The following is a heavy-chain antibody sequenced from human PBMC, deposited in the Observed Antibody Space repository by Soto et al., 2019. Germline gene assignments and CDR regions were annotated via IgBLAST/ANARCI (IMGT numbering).Heavy chain of an antibody. CDR3: AKDRPPQNYYDSSGYYYYFDY. J-gene: IGHJ4*02. CDR1: GFTFSSYA. Sequence: GGSLRLSCAASGFTFSSYAMSWVRQAPGKGLEWVSAISGSGGSTYYADSVKGRFTFSRDNSKNTLYLQMNSLRAEDTAVYYCAKDRPPQNYYDSSGYYYYFDYWGQGTLVTVSS. CDR2: ISGSGGST. D-gene: IGHD3-22*01. V-gene: IGHV3-23*01.